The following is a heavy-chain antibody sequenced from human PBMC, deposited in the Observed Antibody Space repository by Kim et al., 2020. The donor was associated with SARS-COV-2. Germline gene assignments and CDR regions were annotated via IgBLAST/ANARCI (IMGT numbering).Heavy chain of an antibody. Sequence: SETLSLTCTVSGGSISSGGYYWSWIRQHPGKGLEWIGYIYYSGSTYYNPSLKSRVTISVDTSKNQFSLKLSSVTAADTVVYYCARDSGSYSPYNWFDPWGQGTLVTVSS. V-gene: IGHV4-31*03. CDR2: IYYSGST. CDR1: GGSISSGGYY. J-gene: IGHJ5*02. D-gene: IGHD1-26*01. CDR3: ARDSGSYSPYNWFDP.